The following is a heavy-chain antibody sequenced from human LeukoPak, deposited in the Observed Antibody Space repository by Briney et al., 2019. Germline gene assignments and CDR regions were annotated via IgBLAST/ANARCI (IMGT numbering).Heavy chain of an antibody. J-gene: IGHJ4*02. CDR2: ISGSGGST. V-gene: IGHV3-23*01. CDR1: GFTFSSYA. CDR3: AKDLKKVDLWSGPASGFDY. D-gene: IGHD2-21*01. Sequence: GGSLRLSCAASGFTFSSYAMSWVRQAPGKGLEWVSAISGSGGSTYYADSVKGRFTISRDNSKNTLYLQMNSLRAEDTAVYYCAKDLKKVDLWSGPASGFDYWGQGTLVTVSS.